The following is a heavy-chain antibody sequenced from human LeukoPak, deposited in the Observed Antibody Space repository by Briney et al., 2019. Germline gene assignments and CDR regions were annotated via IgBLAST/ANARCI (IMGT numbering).Heavy chain of an antibody. Sequence: SETLSLTCTVSGGSVSSGSYYWSWIRQPPGKGLEWIGYIYYSGSTNYNPSLKSRVTISVDTSKNQFSLKLSSVTAADTAVYYCARDRGRSTVTTGHGMDVWGQGTTVTVSS. CDR2: IYYSGST. J-gene: IGHJ6*02. CDR1: GGSVSSGSYY. V-gene: IGHV4-61*01. CDR3: ARDRGRSTVTTGHGMDV. D-gene: IGHD4-17*01.